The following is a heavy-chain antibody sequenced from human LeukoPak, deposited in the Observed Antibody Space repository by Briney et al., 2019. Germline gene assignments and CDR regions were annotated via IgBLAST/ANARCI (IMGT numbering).Heavy chain of an antibody. CDR3: ARGGVGDGYYLYYFDY. J-gene: IGHJ4*02. Sequence: ASVKVSCKASGYTFASYGISWVRQAPGQGLEWMGWISAYDGNTNYAQKLQGRVTLTRDTSTSTAYMELRSLRPDDTAVYYCARGGVGDGYYLYYFDYWGQGTLVTVSS. D-gene: IGHD3-22*01. CDR1: GYTFASYG. V-gene: IGHV1-18*01. CDR2: ISAYDGNT.